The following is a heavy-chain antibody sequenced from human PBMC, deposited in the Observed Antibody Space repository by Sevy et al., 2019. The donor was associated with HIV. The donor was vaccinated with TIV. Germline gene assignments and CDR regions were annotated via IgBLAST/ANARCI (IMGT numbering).Heavy chain of an antibody. CDR3: ATDMCGSSSADALDI. V-gene: IGHV3-7*01. CDR1: GFTFSNYW. D-gene: IGHD6-6*01. J-gene: IGHJ3*02. CDR2: IKQDGSGK. Sequence: GGSLRLSCAASGFTFSNYWMNWVRQAPGKGLEWVANIKQDGSGKYYVDSVKGRFTISRDNSKKARFLQMNSLRVEDTAVYYCATDMCGSSSADALDIWGQGTMVTVSS.